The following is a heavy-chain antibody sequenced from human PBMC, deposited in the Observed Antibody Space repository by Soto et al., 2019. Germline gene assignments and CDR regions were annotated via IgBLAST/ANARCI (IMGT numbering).Heavy chain of an antibody. CDR1: GGYIKTFY. D-gene: IGHD5-12*01. Sequence: SEPLSLTCTVSGGYIKTFYWSWIRQPAGKGLEWIGRIFSSGSTSFNPSLESRVAMSVDTSKNHFSLNLSSVTAADMAVYYCAREGSYSAYNFAHGIQLWSFDFWGQGALVNVSS. CDR3: AREGSYSAYNFAHGIQLWSFDF. V-gene: IGHV4-4*07. CDR2: IFSSGST. J-gene: IGHJ4*02.